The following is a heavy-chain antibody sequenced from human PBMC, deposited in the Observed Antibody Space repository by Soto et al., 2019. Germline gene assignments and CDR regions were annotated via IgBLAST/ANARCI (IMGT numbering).Heavy chain of an antibody. V-gene: IGHV3-23*01. J-gene: IGHJ4*02. D-gene: IGHD4-17*01. Sequence: VGSLRRSCAASGFTFSRDCMSWVRQAPGKGLEWVSLITDNGGSTYYADSVKGRFTISRDNTKNTLFLQMNSLRAEDTAVYYCAKARATTTAFDYWGQGALVTVSS. CDR3: AKARATTTAFDY. CDR1: GFTFSRDC. CDR2: ITDNGGST.